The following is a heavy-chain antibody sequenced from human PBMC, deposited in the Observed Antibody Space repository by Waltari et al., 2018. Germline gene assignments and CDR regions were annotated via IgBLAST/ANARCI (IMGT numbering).Heavy chain of an antibody. Sequence: QVQLVQSGAEVKKPGSSVKVSCKASGGTFSSYAISWVRQAPGQGLEWMGGIIPIFGTANDAQKFQGRVTITADESTSTAYMELSSLRSEDTAVYYCASDSSCYPNYYYYGMDVWGQGTTVTVSS. J-gene: IGHJ6*02. CDR2: IIPIFGTA. CDR3: ASDSSCYPNYYYYGMDV. CDR1: GGTFSSYA. D-gene: IGHD3-22*01. V-gene: IGHV1-69*01.